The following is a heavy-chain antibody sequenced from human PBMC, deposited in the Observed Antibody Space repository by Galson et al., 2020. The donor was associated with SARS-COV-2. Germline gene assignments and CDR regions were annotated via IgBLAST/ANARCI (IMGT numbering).Heavy chain of an antibody. Sequence: ETSETLSLTCTVPGGSISSGGYYWSWIRPHPGKGLEWIGYIYYSGSTYYNPSLKSRVTISVDTSKNQFSLKLSSVTAADTAVYYCARAPITMIVVVDAFDIWGQGTMVTVSS. CDR2: IYYSGST. V-gene: IGHV4-31*03. J-gene: IGHJ3*02. CDR1: GGSISSGGYY. CDR3: ARAPITMIVVVDAFDI. D-gene: IGHD3-22*01.